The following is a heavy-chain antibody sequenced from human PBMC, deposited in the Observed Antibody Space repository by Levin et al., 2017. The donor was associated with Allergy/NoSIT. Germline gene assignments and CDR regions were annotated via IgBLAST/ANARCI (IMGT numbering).Heavy chain of an antibody. CDR2: ISAYNGNT. D-gene: IGHD2-15*01. Sequence: ASVKVSCKASGYTFTSYGISWVRQAPGQGLEWMGWISAYNGNTNYAQELQGRVTMTTDTSTSTAHMELRSLRSDDAAVYFCARVRRQGWGYCSGGTGYSIDYWGQGTLVTVSA. J-gene: IGHJ4*02. V-gene: IGHV1-18*01. CDR1: GYTFTSYG. CDR3: ARVRRQGWGYCSGGTGYSIDY.